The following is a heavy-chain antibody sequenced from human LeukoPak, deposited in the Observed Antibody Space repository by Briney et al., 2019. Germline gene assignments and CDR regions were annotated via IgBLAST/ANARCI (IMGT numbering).Heavy chain of an antibody. Sequence: SETLSPTCAVYGGSFSGYYWSWIRQPPGKGLEWIGEINHSGSTNYNPSLKSRATISVDTSKNQFSLKLSSVTAADTAVYYCARGRGEENCSSTSCYLFDYWGQGTLVTVSS. J-gene: IGHJ4*02. CDR2: INHSGST. CDR3: ARGRGEENCSSTSCYLFDY. D-gene: IGHD2-2*01. CDR1: GGSFSGYY. V-gene: IGHV4-34*01.